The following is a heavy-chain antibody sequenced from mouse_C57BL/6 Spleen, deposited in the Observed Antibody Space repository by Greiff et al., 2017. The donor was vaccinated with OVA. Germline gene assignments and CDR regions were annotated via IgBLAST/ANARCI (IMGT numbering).Heavy chain of an antibody. J-gene: IGHJ2*01. CDR3: ARAAGINLDD. D-gene: IGHD4-1*01. Sequence: QVQLQQPGAELVMPGASVKLSCKASGYTFTSYWMHWVKQRPGQGLEWIGEIDPSDSYTNYNQKFKGKSTLTVDKSSSTAHMQLSSLTSEDSAVYDWARAAGINLDDWGQGTTLTVSS. CDR2: IDPSDSYT. CDR1: GYTFTSYW. V-gene: IGHV1-69*01.